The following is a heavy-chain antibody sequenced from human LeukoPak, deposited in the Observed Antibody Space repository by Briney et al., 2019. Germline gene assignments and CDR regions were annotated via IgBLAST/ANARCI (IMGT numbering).Heavy chain of an antibody. CDR2: IIHTGSS. J-gene: IGHJ4*02. CDR1: GGSLSGYY. V-gene: IGHV4-34*12. CDR3: ARQYYGDY. Sequence: SDTLSLTCAVYGGSLSGYYWNWIRQPPGKGLEWIGEIIHTGSSNYNPSLRSRATISVDTSMNRFSLNLTSVTAADTAEYYCARQYYGDYWGQGTLVTVSS.